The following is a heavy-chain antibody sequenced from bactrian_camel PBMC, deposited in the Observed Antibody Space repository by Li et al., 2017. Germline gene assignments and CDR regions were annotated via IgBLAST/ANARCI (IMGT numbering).Heavy chain of an antibody. J-gene: IGHJ4*01. V-gene: IGHV3S40*01. Sequence: VQLVESGGGLVQPGGSLRLSCAASGFPFSDYGMSWVRQAPGKEREGVAVIGTGGGTTYYADSVKGRFTISRDNAKNTLYLQLNSLKAEDTAMYYCAAPIAANYEYKYWGQGTQVTVS. CDR3: AAPIAANYEYKY. D-gene: IGHD1*01. CDR1: GFPFSDYG. CDR2: IGTGGGTT.